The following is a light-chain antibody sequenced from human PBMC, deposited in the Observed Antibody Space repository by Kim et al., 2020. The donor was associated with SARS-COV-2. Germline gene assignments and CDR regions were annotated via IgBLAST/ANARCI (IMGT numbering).Light chain of an antibody. CDR2: DNN. CDR1: SSNIGNNY. CDR3: GTWDSGLSAAV. V-gene: IGLV1-51*01. J-gene: IGLJ7*01. Sequence: GQKVTISGSGSSSNIGNNYVSWYQQRPETAPQVLIYDNNKRPSGIPDRLSGSKSGTSATLGITGLQTGDEADYYCGTWDSGLSAAVFGGGTKVTVL.